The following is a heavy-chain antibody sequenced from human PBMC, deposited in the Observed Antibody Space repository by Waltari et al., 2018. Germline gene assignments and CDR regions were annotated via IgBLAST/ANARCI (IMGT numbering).Heavy chain of an antibody. CDR3: ARDRKLAPDY. J-gene: IGHJ4*02. CDR1: GYSITSGYW. Sequence: QVQLQESGPGLVKPSETLSLTCAVSGYSITSGYWWGWIRQPPGKGLEWIGSIYHSGSTYFNPSLKRRVTLSVDTSKNQFSLEVSSVTAADTAVYYCARDRKLAPDYWGQGTLVTVSS. CDR2: IYHSGST. D-gene: IGHD6-13*01. V-gene: IGHV4-38-2*02.